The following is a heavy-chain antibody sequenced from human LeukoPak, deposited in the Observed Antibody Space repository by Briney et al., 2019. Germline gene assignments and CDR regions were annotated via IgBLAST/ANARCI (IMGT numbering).Heavy chain of an antibody. CDR3: AKRYAVSYYFDY. CDR2: ISGSGGST. V-gene: IGHV3-23*01. D-gene: IGHD2-2*01. Sequence: GGSLRLSCAASGFTFSSYAMNWVRQAPGKGLEWISVISGSGGSTYYADSVKGRFTISRDNSKNTLYLQMHSLRAEDTAVYYCAKRYAVSYYFDYWGQGTLVTVSS. CDR1: GFTFSSYA. J-gene: IGHJ4*02.